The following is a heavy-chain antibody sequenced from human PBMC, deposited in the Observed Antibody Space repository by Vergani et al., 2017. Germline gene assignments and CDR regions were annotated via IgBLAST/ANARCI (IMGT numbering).Heavy chain of an antibody. CDR2: IYYRGST. CDR1: GGSISSYY. V-gene: IGHV4-59*01. J-gene: IGHJ4*02. D-gene: IGHD3-22*01. Sequence: QVQLQESGPGLVKPSETLSLTCTVSGGSISSYYWSWIRQPPGKGLEWIGYIYYRGSTNYNPSLKSRVTISVEPSKNQFSLKLSSVTAADTAVYYCARATHYYDSSGPTYYFDYWGQGTLVTVSS. CDR3: ARATHYYDSSGPTYYFDY.